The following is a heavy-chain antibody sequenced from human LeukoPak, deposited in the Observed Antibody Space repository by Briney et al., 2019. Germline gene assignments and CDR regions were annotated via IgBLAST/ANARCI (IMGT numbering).Heavy chain of an antibody. CDR3: ARDRVVVPAALYNWFDP. V-gene: IGHV1-18*01. J-gene: IGHJ5*02. CDR2: ISAYNGNT. Sequence: ASVKVSCKASGYTFTSYGISWVRQAPGQGLERMGWISAYNGNTNYAQKLQGRVTMTTDTSTSTAYMELRSLRSDDTAVYYCARDRVVVPAALYNWFDPWGQGTLVTVSS. CDR1: GYTFTSYG. D-gene: IGHD2-2*01.